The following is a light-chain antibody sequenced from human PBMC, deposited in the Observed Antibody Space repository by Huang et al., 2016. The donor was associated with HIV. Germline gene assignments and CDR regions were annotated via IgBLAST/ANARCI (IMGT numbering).Light chain of an antibody. Sequence: AIQLTQSPSSLSASVGDRVTITCRASQDISSALAWYQQKTGKAPKLLIYDASTLESGVPSRFSGSGSGTDFTLTISSLQPEDFATYYCQQFDNFLLTFGGGTKVEIE. CDR1: QDISSA. CDR2: DAS. CDR3: QQFDNFLLT. J-gene: IGKJ4*01. V-gene: IGKV1D-13*01.